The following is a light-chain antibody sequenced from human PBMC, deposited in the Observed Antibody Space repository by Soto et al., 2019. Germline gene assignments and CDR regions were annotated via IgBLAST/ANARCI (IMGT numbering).Light chain of an antibody. J-gene: IGLJ1*01. Sequence: QSALTQPASVSGSPGQSITISCTGISSDVGSYNLVSWYQQHPGKAPKLMIYEDNKRPSGVSDRFSGSKSGNTASLTISGLQAEDEADYYCCLYAGSRPFVFGTGTKLTVL. V-gene: IGLV2-23*01. CDR1: SSDVGSYNL. CDR3: CLYAGSRPFV. CDR2: EDN.